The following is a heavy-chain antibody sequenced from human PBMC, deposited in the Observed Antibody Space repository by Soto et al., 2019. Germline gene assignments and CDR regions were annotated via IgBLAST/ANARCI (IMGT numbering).Heavy chain of an antibody. Sequence: QVQLQESGPGLVKPSETLSLTCTVSGGSINSYYWSWVRQPPGKGLEWIGYISNSGSTVYNPSLKIGAGISLDTSKNQFSLRLSSVTAADTAMYYCARHNIEGGYRYFENWGQGTLVTVSS. J-gene: IGHJ4*02. V-gene: IGHV4-59*08. CDR2: ISNSGST. CDR1: GGSINSYY. CDR3: ARHNIEGGYRYFEN. D-gene: IGHD1-26*01.